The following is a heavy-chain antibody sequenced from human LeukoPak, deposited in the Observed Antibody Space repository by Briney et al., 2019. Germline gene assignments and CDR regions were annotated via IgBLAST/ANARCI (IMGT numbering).Heavy chain of an antibody. CDR3: AKARDYGDYNFDY. Sequence: GGSLRLSCAASGFTFSSYGMHWVRQAPGKGLKWVAVISYDGNNKNYADSVKGRFTISRDNSKNTLYLQMNSLRAEDTAVYYCAKARDYGDYNFDYWGQGTLVTASS. CDR1: GFTFSSYG. CDR2: ISYDGNNK. J-gene: IGHJ4*02. V-gene: IGHV3-30*18. D-gene: IGHD4-17*01.